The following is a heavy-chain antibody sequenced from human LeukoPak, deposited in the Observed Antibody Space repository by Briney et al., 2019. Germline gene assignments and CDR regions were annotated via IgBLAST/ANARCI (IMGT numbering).Heavy chain of an antibody. Sequence: GASVKVSCKASGGTFSSYAISWVRQAPGQGLEWMGRIIPILGIANYAQKFQGRVTITADKSTSTAYMELSSLRSEDTAVYYCARLPDSEAYYYDSSGHNWFDPWGQGTLVTVSS. V-gene: IGHV1-69*04. CDR1: GGTFSSYA. CDR2: IIPILGIA. J-gene: IGHJ5*02. CDR3: ARLPDSEAYYYDSSGHNWFDP. D-gene: IGHD3-22*01.